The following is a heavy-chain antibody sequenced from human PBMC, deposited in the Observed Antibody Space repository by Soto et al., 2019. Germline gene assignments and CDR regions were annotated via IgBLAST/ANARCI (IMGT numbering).Heavy chain of an antibody. J-gene: IGHJ6*03. CDR3: AKEPGYCSGGSCSFYYYYMDV. V-gene: IGHV3-23*01. CDR1: GFTFSSYA. D-gene: IGHD2-15*01. CDR2: ISGSGGST. Sequence: GSLRLSCAASGFTFSSYAMSWVRQAPGKGLEWVSAISGSGGSTYYADSVKGRFTISRDNSKNTLYLQMNSLRAEDTAVYYCAKEPGYCSGGSCSFYYYYMDVWGKGTTVTVSS.